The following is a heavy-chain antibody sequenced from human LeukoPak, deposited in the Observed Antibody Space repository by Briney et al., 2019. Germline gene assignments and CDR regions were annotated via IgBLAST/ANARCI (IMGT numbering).Heavy chain of an antibody. D-gene: IGHD3-16*01. CDR1: GFTFSTYE. CDR3: AKDRDDYVWGSYLGALDI. J-gene: IGHJ3*02. V-gene: IGHV3-23*01. Sequence: GGSLRLSCAASGFTFSTYEMNWVRQAPGKGLEWVSAISGRGRGGSTNYADSVKGRFTISRDNSKNTLYLQMNSLRAEDTAVFYCAKDRDDYVWGSYLGALDIWGQGTMVTVSS. CDR2: ISGRGRGGST.